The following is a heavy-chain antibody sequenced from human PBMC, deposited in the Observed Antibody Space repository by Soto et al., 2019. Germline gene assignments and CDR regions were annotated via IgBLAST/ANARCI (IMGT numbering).Heavy chain of an antibody. V-gene: IGHV3-49*03. Sequence: LRLSCTASGFTFGDYAMSWFRQAPAKGLEWVGFIRSKAYGGTTEYAASVKGRFTISRDDYKSIAYLQMNSLKTEDTAVYYCTRARRPGWYALDDWGQGTLVTVSS. D-gene: IGHD6-19*01. J-gene: IGHJ4*02. CDR3: TRARRPGWYALDD. CDR2: IRSKAYGGTT. CDR1: GFTFGDYA.